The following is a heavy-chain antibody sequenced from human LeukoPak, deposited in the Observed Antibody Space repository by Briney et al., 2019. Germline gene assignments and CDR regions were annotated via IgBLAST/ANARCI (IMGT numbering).Heavy chain of an antibody. CDR3: ARSRYGYPLDY. V-gene: IGHV4-39*07. CDR2: IYYSGST. CDR1: GGSISSSSYY. Sequence: SETLSLTCTVSGGSISSSSYYWGWIRQPPGKGLEWIGSIYYSGSTYCNPSRKSRVTIPVATSKNQFSLKLTSVTPADPAVYYCARSRYGYPLDYWGQGPLVTVSS. D-gene: IGHD5-24*01. J-gene: IGHJ4*02.